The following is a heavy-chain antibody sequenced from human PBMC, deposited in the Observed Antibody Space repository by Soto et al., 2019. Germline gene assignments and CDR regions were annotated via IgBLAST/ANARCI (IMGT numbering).Heavy chain of an antibody. V-gene: IGHV4-34*01. CDR3: ARGLIVGATGGGY. CDR1: GGSFSGYY. CDR2: INHSGST. D-gene: IGHD1-26*01. J-gene: IGHJ4*02. Sequence: SETLSLTCAVYGGSFSGYYWSWIRQPPGKGLEWIGEINHSGSTNYNPSLKSRVTISVDTSKNQFSLKLSSVTAADTAVYYCARGLIVGATGGGYWGQGTLVTVSS.